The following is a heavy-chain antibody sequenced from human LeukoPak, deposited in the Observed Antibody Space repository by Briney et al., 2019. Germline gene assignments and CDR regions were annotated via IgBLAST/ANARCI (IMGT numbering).Heavy chain of an antibody. J-gene: IGHJ4*02. CDR3: ARDTRRSDGYNPFDY. CDR2: IYYSGST. CDR1: GGSISSSSYY. Sequence: PSETLSLTCTVSGGSISSSSYYWGWIRQPPGKGLEWIGSIYYSGSTYYNPSLKSRVTISVDTSKNQFSLKLSSVTAADTAVYYCARDTRRSDGYNPFDYWGQGTLVTVSS. V-gene: IGHV4-39*07. D-gene: IGHD5-24*01.